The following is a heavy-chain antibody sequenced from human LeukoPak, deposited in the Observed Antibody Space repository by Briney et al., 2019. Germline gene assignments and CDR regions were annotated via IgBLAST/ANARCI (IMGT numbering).Heavy chain of an antibody. J-gene: IGHJ2*01. CDR2: IYTSGST. CDR3: ARVGTMVRGVSDWYFDL. Sequence: SETLSLTCTVSGGSISSYYWSWIRQPAGKGLERIGRIYTSGSTNYNPSLKSRVTMSVDTSKNQFSLKLSSVTAADTAVYYCARVGTMVRGVSDWYFDLWGRGTLVTVSS. V-gene: IGHV4-4*07. D-gene: IGHD3-10*01. CDR1: GGSISSYY.